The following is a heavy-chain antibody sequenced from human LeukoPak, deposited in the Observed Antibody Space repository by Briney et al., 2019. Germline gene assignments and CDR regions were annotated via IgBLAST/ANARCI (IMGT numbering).Heavy chain of an antibody. D-gene: IGHD3-10*02. V-gene: IGHV3-30*04. CDR3: AELGITMIGGV. CDR1: GFTFSSYA. CDR2: ISYDGSNK. Sequence: GESLRLSCAASGFTFSSYAMHWVRQAPGKGLEWVAVISYDGSNKYYADSVMARFTISRDNAKNSLYLQMNSLRAEDTAVYYCAELGITMIGGVWGKGTTVTISS. J-gene: IGHJ6*04.